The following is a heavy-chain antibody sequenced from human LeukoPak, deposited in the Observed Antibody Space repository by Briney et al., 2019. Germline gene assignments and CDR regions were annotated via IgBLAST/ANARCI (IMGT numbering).Heavy chain of an antibody. D-gene: IGHD3-22*01. CDR2: IKSEAYGGTT. CDR1: GFTFNKAW. CDR3: TTDYYDSVGYSSYY. J-gene: IGHJ4*02. V-gene: IGHV3-15*01. Sequence: GGSLRLSCEASGFTFNKAWMSWVRQAPGRGLEWVGRIKSEAYGGTTDYAAPVSERFTISRDDSRNTLYLQMNGLKAEDTAVYYCTTDYYDSVGYSSYYWGQGTLVTVSS.